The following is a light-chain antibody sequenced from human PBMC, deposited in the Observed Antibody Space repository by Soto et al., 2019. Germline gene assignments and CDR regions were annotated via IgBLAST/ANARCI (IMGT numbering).Light chain of an antibody. CDR3: SSYISTSTLNV. CDR2: DVS. Sequence: QSALTQPASVSGSPGHSITISCSGTSSDVGGYNYVSWYQQHPGKAPKLMIYDVSNRPSGVSNRFSGSKSGNTASLTISRFQAKDEADYYCSSYISTSTLNVFGTGTKVTVL. CDR1: SSDVGGYNY. V-gene: IGLV2-14*03. J-gene: IGLJ1*01.